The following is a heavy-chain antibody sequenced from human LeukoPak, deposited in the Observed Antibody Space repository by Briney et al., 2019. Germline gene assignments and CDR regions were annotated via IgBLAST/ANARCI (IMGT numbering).Heavy chain of an antibody. J-gene: IGHJ4*02. V-gene: IGHV1-18*01. Sequence: ASVKVSCKASGFTFSSYGFSWVRQAPGQGLEWMGWISAYNGNTNYAQKLQGRVTMTTDTSTSTVYMDQRSLRSDDTAVYYCTRGGATTSFDSWGQGTLITVSS. CDR3: TRGGATTSFDS. D-gene: IGHD1-26*01. CDR2: ISAYNGNT. CDR1: GFTFSSYG.